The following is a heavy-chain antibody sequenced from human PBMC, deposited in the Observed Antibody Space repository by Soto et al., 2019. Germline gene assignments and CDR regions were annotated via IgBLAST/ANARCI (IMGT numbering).Heavy chain of an antibody. Sequence: ASVKVSCKASGYTFTSYGISWVRQAPGQGLEWMGWISAYNGNTNYAQKLQGRVTMTTDTSTSTAYMELRSLRSDDTAVYYCARDTNYYDSSGYSDWWGQGTLVTISS. CDR2: ISAYNGNT. D-gene: IGHD3-22*01. J-gene: IGHJ4*02. CDR3: ARDTNYYDSSGYSDW. V-gene: IGHV1-18*04. CDR1: GYTFTSYG.